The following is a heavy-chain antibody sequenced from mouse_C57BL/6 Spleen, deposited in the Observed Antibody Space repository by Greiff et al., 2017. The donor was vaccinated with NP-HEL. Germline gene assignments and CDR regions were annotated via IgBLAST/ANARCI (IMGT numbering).Heavy chain of an antibody. CDR3: ARSRPYYGSSSFDY. CDR1: GYSFTGYY. CDR2: INPSTGGT. Sequence: VQLQQSGPELVKPGASVKISCKASGYSFTGYYMNWVKQSPEKSLEWIGEINPSTGGTTYNQTFKAKATLTVDKSSSTAYMQLKSLTSEDSAVYYCARSRPYYGSSSFDYWGQGTTLTVSS. J-gene: IGHJ2*01. D-gene: IGHD1-1*01. V-gene: IGHV1-42*01.